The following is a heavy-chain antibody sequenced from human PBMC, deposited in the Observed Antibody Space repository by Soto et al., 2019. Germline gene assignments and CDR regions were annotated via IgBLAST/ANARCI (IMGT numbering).Heavy chain of an antibody. D-gene: IGHD2-21*02. Sequence: ASVKVSCKASGYTFTGYYMHWVRQAPGQGLEWLGWINPNSGGTNYAQKFQGWVTMTRDTSISTAYMELSRLRSDDTAVYYCAREYCGGDCYSVGHYYFGMDVWGQGITVTVS. CDR2: INPNSGGT. V-gene: IGHV1-2*04. CDR3: AREYCGGDCYSVGHYYFGMDV. J-gene: IGHJ6*02. CDR1: GYTFTGYY.